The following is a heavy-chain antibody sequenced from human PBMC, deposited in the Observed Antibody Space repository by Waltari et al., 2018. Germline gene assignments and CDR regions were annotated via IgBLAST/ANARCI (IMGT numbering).Heavy chain of an antibody. Sequence: QVHLRESGPGLVKPSETLFLTCNVSSDSFKTSYWAWIRQSAGMRLEWIGRIYSTGYTRYNPSRGSRVTSSIDTSQNQISLRLTSVTVADTTVYFCARDRIAVSGSPPLSYNWFDFWGQGTRVAVSS. CDR2: IYSTGYT. CDR1: SDSFKTSY. CDR3: ARDRIAVSGSPPLSYNWFDF. D-gene: IGHD6-19*01. V-gene: IGHV4-4*07. J-gene: IGHJ5*01.